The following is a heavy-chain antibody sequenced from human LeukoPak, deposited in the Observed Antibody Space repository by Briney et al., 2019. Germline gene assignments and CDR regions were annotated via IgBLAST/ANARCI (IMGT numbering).Heavy chain of an antibody. CDR3: ARVPTPLTGYRDAFDI. V-gene: IGHV3-30*04. D-gene: IGHD3-9*01. CDR2: ISYDGSNK. J-gene: IGHJ3*02. Sequence: GGSLRLSCAASGFTFSSYAMSWVRQAPGKGLEWVAVISYDGSNKYYADSVKGRFTISRDNSKNTLYLQMNSLRAEDTAVYYCARVPTPLTGYRDAFDIWGQGTMVTVSS. CDR1: GFTFSSYA.